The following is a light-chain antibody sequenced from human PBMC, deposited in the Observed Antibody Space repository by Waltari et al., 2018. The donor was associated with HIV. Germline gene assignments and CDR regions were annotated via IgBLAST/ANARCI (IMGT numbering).Light chain of an antibody. CDR2: GDR. CDR1: GSNIGAGFD. J-gene: IGLJ3*02. V-gene: IGLV1-40*01. CDR3: QSYDSSLSGWV. Sequence: QSVLTQPPSVSGAPGQRVTISCTGRGSNIGAGFDVHWYQQLPGTAPKLLIFGDRNRPSGVPDRFAGSRSGTSASLAITGLHTEDEADYYCQSYDSSLSGWVFGGGTKLTVL.